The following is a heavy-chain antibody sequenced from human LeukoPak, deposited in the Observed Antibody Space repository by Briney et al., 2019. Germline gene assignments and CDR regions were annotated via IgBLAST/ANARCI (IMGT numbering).Heavy chain of an antibody. CDR2: ISGSGGST. V-gene: IGHV3-23*01. J-gene: IGHJ4*02. Sequence: GGSLTLSCAASGFTFSSYAMSWVRQAPGKGLEWDSAISGSGGSTYYADSVKGRFTISRDNSKNTLYLQMNSLRAEDTAVYYCAKDQRWLLLQLDYWGQGTLVTVSS. CDR1: GFTFSSYA. D-gene: IGHD3-22*01. CDR3: AKDQRWLLLQLDY.